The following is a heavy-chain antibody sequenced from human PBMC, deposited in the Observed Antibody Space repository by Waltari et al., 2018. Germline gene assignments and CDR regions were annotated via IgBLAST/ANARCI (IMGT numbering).Heavy chain of an antibody. D-gene: IGHD1-26*01. V-gene: IGHV4-38-2*01. CDR3: ASLVGATNYFDY. CDR1: GYSISSGYY. J-gene: IGHJ4*02. CDR2: IYHSGGT. Sequence: QVQLQESGPGLVKPSETLSLTCAVSGYSISSGYYWGWIRQPPGKGLAWIGSIYHSGGTYYNPSLKSQVTISVDTSKNQFSLKLSSVTAADTAVYYCASLVGATNYFDYWGQGTLVTVSS.